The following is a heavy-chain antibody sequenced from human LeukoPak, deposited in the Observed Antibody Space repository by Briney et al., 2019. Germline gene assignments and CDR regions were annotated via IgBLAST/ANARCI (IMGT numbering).Heavy chain of an antibody. Sequence: PGGSLRLTCAASGFTFSNYGMAWVRQAPGKGLEWVSAISGSGTYIHYADSVKGRFTISRGNSENTLYLQMNRLRVEDTAVYYFAKVPYENYCDYMDAWGKRTTVSASS. CDR2: ISGSGTYI. CDR3: AKVPYENYCDYMDA. V-gene: IGHV3-23*01. D-gene: IGHD3-22*01. CDR1: GFTFSNYG. J-gene: IGHJ6*03.